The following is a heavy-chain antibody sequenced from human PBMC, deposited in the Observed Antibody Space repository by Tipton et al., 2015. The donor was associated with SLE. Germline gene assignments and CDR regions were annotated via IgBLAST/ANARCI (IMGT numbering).Heavy chain of an antibody. V-gene: IGHV3-64*04. CDR3: AKEGGGSSGWYTGGTHYYMDV. J-gene: IGHJ6*03. CDR1: GFTFSNYA. D-gene: IGHD6-19*01. CDR2: ISNNGGAT. Sequence: SLRLSCSASGFTFSNYAMHWVRQAPGKGLQYVSGISNNGGATYYADSVKGRFTISRDNSKNTMYLQMNSLRAEDTAVYYCAKEGGGSSGWYTGGTHYYMDVWGKGTTVTVSS.